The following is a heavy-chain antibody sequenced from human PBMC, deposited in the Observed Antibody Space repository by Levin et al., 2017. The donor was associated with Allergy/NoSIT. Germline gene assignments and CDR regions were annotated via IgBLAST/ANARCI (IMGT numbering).Heavy chain of an antibody. Sequence: PSETLSLTCAASGFTFSNAWMSWVRQAPGKGLEWVGRVKSKRDGGTTDYAAPVKGRFTISRDDSKSTLYLQMNSLKTEDTAVYYCTTGPSSSLGRTFDIWGQGTMVTVSS. J-gene: IGHJ3*02. CDR3: TTGPSSSLGRTFDI. D-gene: IGHD6-13*01. CDR1: GFTFSNAW. CDR2: VKSKRDGGTT. V-gene: IGHV3-15*01.